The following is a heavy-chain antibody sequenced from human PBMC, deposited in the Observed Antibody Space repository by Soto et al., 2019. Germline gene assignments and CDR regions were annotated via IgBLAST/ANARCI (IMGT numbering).Heavy chain of an antibody. CDR3: AKVNGDYSRVHAFDY. Sequence: QVQLVESGGGVVQPGRSLRLSCAASGFTFSSYAMHWVRQAPGKGLEWVAVISYDGSNKYYADSVKGRFTISRDNSKNTLYLQMNSLRAEDTAVYYCAKVNGDYSRVHAFDYWGQGTLVTVSS. V-gene: IGHV3-30-3*01. D-gene: IGHD4-17*01. CDR1: GFTFSSYA. J-gene: IGHJ4*02. CDR2: ISYDGSNK.